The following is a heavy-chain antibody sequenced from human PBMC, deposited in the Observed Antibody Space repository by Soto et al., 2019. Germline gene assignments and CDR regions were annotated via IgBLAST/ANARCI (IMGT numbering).Heavy chain of an antibody. V-gene: IGHV5-51*01. CDR3: ARLAPPYYDILTGYSHYYYYGMDV. CDR1: GYSFTSYW. J-gene: IGHJ6*02. Sequence: XDSLTISCKGSGYSFTSYWIGLVRQMPGKGLEWMGIIYPGDSDTRYSPSFQGQVTISADKSISTAYLQWSSLKASDTAMYYCARLAPPYYDILTGYSHYYYYGMDVWGQGTTVTVSS. D-gene: IGHD3-9*01. CDR2: IYPGDSDT.